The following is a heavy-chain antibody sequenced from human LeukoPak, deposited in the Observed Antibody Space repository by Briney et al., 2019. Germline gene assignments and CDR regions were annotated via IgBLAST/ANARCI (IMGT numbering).Heavy chain of an antibody. CDR3: ASIMAAAGTDY. J-gene: IGHJ4*02. Sequence: SETLSLTCSVSGASISSSDYYWGWIRQPPGKGLEWIGTIYHSGSTYYNPSLKSRVTISVDTSKNQFSLKLSSVTAADTAVYYCASIMAAAGTDYWGQGTLVTVSS. D-gene: IGHD6-13*01. CDR1: GASISSSDYY. V-gene: IGHV4-39*07. CDR2: IYHSGST.